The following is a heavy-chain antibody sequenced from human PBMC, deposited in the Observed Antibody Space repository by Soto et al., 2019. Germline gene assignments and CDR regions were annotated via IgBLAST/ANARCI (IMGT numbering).Heavy chain of an antibody. V-gene: IGHV3-23*01. CDR2: ISGSGGST. J-gene: IGHJ4*02. CDR1: GFTFSSYA. CDR3: AKVDLGYCDSSWCPRNRFDC. D-gene: IGHD2-15*01. Sequence: GSLRLSCAASGFTFSSYAMSWVRQAPGKGLEWVSSISGSGGSTNYAESVKGRFTIYRDNSKNTLYLKMNSLRADDTAVYYCAKVDLGYCDSSWCPRNRFDCWGQGTLVTVSS.